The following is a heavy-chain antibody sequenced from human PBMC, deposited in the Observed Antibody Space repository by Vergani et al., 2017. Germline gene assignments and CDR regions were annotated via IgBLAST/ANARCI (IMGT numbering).Heavy chain of an antibody. CDR2: IIPIFGTA. Sequence: QVQLVQSGAEVKKPGSSVKVSCKASGGTFSSYAISWVRQAPGQGLEWMGGIIPIFGTANYAQKFQGRVTMTEDTSTDTAYMELSSLRSEDTAVYYCATVSRVGATTPYYFDYWGQGTLVTVSS. J-gene: IGHJ4*02. D-gene: IGHD1-26*01. CDR1: GGTFSSYA. V-gene: IGHV1-69*06. CDR3: ATVSRVGATTPYYFDY.